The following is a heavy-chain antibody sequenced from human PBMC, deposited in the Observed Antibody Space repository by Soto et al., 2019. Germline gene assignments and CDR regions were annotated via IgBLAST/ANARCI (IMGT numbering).Heavy chain of an antibody. CDR1: GFTFISYW. Sequence: PWGSLRLSCAASGFTFISYWIIFFRHSPFKGLEWVAHTRQDGGQEYYVDSVKGRFTISRDNAKNSLYLQMNSLRVEDTAVYYCARYPNPTVAGLPFDLWGQGTLVTVSS. J-gene: IGHJ4*02. D-gene: IGHD6-19*01. CDR3: ARYPNPTVAGLPFDL. V-gene: IGHV3-7*03. CDR2: TRQDGGQE.